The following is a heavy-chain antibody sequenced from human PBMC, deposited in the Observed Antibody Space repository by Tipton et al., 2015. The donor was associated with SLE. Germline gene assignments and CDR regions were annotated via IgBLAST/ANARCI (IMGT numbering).Heavy chain of an antibody. CDR1: GGSISSGGYY. V-gene: IGHV4-31*03. D-gene: IGHD5-12*01. CDR3: ARGGVGGYDYFDY. J-gene: IGHJ4*02. CDR2: IIDRRST. Sequence: TLSLTCSVSGGSISSGGYYWTWIRQRPGRGLEWIGHIIDRRSTYYNPSLQGRVTKSIDTSKNQFSLKLSSVTAADTAVYYCARGGVGGYDYFDYWGQGVLVTVSS.